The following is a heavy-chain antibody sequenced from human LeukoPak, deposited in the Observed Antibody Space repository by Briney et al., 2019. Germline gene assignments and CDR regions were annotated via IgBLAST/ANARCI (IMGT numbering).Heavy chain of an antibody. CDR2: IKQDGSEK. J-gene: IGHJ4*02. CDR3: ARRYFDY. Sequence: GGSLRLSCAASGFTFRSFWMSWVRQAPGKGLEWVANIKQDGSEKYYVHSVKGRFTISRDNAKNSLYLEMNNLRAEDTAVYYCARRYFDYWGQGTLVTVSS. V-gene: IGHV3-7*03. CDR1: GFTFRSFW.